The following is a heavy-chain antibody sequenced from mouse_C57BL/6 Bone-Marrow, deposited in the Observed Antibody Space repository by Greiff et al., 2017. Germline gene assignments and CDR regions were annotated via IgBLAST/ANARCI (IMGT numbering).Heavy chain of an antibody. CDR2: IHPNSGST. CDR3: DYYGSSYFDY. V-gene: IGHV1-64*01. D-gene: IGHD1-1*01. CDR1: GYTFTSYW. J-gene: IGHJ2*01. Sequence: QVQLKQSGAELVKPGASVKLSCKASGYTFTSYWMHWVKQRPGQGLEWIGMIHPNSGSTNYNEKFKSKATLTADKSSSTAYMELRSLTSEDSAVYFCDYYGSSYFDYWGQGTTLTVSS.